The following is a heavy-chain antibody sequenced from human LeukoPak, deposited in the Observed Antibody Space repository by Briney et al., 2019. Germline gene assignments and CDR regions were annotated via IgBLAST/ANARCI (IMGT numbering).Heavy chain of an antibody. CDR2: LNSSGGST. CDR1: GYTFTSYA. D-gene: IGHD1-26*01. V-gene: IGHV1-46*01. CDR3: ARDRWELPYYFDY. J-gene: IGHJ4*02. Sequence: ASVKVSCKASGYTFTSYAMNWVRQAPGQGLEWMGILNSSGGSTTYAQKFQGRITMTRDASTSTVYMELRSLRSEDTAVYYCARDRWELPYYFDYWGQGTLVTVSS.